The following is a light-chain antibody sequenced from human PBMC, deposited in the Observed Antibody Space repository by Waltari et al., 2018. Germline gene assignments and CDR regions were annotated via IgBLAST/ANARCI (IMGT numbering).Light chain of an antibody. Sequence: SYVLTQPPSVSVAPGQTASITCGGDNIGSKSVHWYQQKAGQAPVLVVHDDSDRPSGIPERLSGSNSGNTATLTISRVEAGDEADFYCQVWDSGSGHPHVVFGGGTRLTV. CDR3: QVWDSGSGHPHVV. V-gene: IGLV3-21*02. J-gene: IGLJ2*01. CDR1: NIGSKS. CDR2: DDS.